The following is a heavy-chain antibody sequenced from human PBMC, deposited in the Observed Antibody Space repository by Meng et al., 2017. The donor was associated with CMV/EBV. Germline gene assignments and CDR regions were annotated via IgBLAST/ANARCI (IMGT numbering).Heavy chain of an antibody. CDR2: IFSNDEK. Sequence: SGPTLVKPTETLTLTCTVSGFSLSNARMGVSWIRQPPGKALEWLAHIFSNDEKSCSTSLKSRLTISKDTSKSQVVLTMTNMDPVDTATYYCARRDSSWYDAFDIWGQGAMVTVSS. V-gene: IGHV2-26*01. D-gene: IGHD6-13*01. J-gene: IGHJ3*02. CDR3: ARRDSSWYDAFDI. CDR1: GFSLSNARMG.